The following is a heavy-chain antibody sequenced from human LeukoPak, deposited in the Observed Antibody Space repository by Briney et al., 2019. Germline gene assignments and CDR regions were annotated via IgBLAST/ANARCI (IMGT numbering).Heavy chain of an antibody. CDR3: ASRISADRGCGGDGYVRSYYYYYYMDV. CDR2: IKVANGDT. V-gene: IGHV1-3*01. CDR1: GYSFTRHV. Sequence: ASVKVSCKTSGYSFTRHVLHWVRQAPGQGLEWMGWIKVANGDTKYSQRFQGRVTFVRDTSATTVYMDLSSLTSEDTALYYCASRISADRGCGGDGYVRSYYYYYYMDVWGKGTTVTVSS. J-gene: IGHJ6*03. D-gene: IGHD2-21*01.